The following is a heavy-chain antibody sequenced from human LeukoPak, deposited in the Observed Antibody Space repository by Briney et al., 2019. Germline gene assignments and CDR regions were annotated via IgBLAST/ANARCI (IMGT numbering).Heavy chain of an antibody. V-gene: IGHV4-59*01. CDR3: ARDLYSSSWTAPYY. Sequence: SETLSLTCSVSGASMSSYYWSWIRQPAGEGLEYIGYISDTGSTNYNPSLMSRVTISVDTSKNQFSLNLKSVTAADTAVYYCARDLYSSSWTAPYYWGQGTLVTVSS. CDR1: GASMSSYY. CDR2: ISDTGST. J-gene: IGHJ4*02. D-gene: IGHD6-13*01.